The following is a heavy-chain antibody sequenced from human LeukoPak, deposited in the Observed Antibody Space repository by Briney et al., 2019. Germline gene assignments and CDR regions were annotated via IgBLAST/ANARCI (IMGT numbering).Heavy chain of an antibody. CDR3: AKTRFLEWSFFDY. V-gene: IGHV3-30*02. D-gene: IGHD3-3*01. J-gene: IGHJ4*02. CDR2: IRYDGSNK. Sequence: GGSLRLSCAASGFTFSSYGMHWVRQAPGKGLEWVAFIRYDGSNKYHADSVKGRFTISRDNSKNTLYLQMNSLRAEDTAVYYCAKTRFLEWSFFDYWGQGTLVTVSS. CDR1: GFTFSSYG.